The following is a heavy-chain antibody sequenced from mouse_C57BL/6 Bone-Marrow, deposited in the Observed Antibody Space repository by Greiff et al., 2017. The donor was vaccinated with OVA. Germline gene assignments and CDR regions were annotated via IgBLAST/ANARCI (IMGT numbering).Heavy chain of an antibody. Sequence: QVQLQQPGAELVKPGASVKLSCKASGYTFTSYWMQWVKQRPGQGLEWIGEIDPSDSYTNYNQKFKGKATLTADKSSSTAYMQLSSLTSEDSAVYFCARSRRGYYGSSYPFHYWGQGTTLTVSS. CDR1: GYTFTSYW. V-gene: IGHV1-50*01. J-gene: IGHJ2*01. CDR2: IDPSDSYT. D-gene: IGHD1-1*01. CDR3: ARSRRGYYGSSYPFHY.